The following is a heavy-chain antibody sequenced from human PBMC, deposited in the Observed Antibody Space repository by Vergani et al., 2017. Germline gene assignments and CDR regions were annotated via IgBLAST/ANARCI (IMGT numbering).Heavy chain of an antibody. V-gene: IGHV4-39*07. Sequence: QLQLQESGPGLVKPSETLSLTCTVSGGSISSSSYYWGWIRQPPGKGLEWIGSIYYSGSTYYNPSLKSRVTISVDTPKNQFSLKLSSVTAADTAVYYCARDRDYGDSYWGQGTLVTVSS. CDR3: ARDRDYGDSY. D-gene: IGHD4-17*01. J-gene: IGHJ4*02. CDR2: IYYSGST. CDR1: GGSISSSSYY.